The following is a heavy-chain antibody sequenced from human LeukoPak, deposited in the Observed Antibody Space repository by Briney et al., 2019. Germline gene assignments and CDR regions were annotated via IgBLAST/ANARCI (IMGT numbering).Heavy chain of an antibody. Sequence: GGSLRLSCAASGFTFSSYGMHWVRQAPGKGLVWVVAIWYDGSIQYYADSVKGRFTISRDNSKNTLYLQMDSLRAEDTAVYYCASAAGAYDNWGQGTLVTVSS. V-gene: IGHV3-33*01. CDR3: ASAAGAYDN. J-gene: IGHJ4*02. D-gene: IGHD6-13*01. CDR1: GFTFSSYG. CDR2: IWYDGSIQ.